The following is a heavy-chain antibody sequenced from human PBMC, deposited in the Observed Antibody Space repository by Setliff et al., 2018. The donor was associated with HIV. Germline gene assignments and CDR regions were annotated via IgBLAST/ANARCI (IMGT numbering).Heavy chain of an antibody. D-gene: IGHD2-15*01. CDR2: IHHTGYI. CDR3: ARQAWHSGRNGYFVDY. V-gene: IGHV4-34*01. Sequence: PSETLSLTCAVYGGSFSGYYWNWIRQPPGKGLEWIGEIHHTGYINYHPSFKSRVTISVDTSKNQFSLKLSSVTAADTAVYYCARQAWHSGRNGYFVDYWGQGTLVTVSS. J-gene: IGHJ4*02. CDR1: GGSFSGYY.